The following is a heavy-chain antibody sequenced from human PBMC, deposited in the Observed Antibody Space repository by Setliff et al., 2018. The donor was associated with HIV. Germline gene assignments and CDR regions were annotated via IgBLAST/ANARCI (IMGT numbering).Heavy chain of an antibody. D-gene: IGHD3-10*01. J-gene: IGHJ6*02. Sequence: SETLSLTCTVSGGAISSGDYYWSWIRQPPGKGLAWIGYIYYSGSTYYNPSLKSRVTISVDTSKNQFSLKLSSVTAADTAVYYCAREGITMVRGLDVWGQGTTVTVSS. CDR2: IYYSGST. CDR1: GGAISSGDYY. V-gene: IGHV4-30-4*08. CDR3: AREGITMVRGLDV.